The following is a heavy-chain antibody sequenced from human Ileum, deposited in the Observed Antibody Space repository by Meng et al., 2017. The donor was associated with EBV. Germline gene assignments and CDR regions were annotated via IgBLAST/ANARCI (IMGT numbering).Heavy chain of an antibody. V-gene: IGHV4-4*02. CDR3: ARVGQWLPIDY. J-gene: IGHJ4*02. CDR1: GGSHRSRNW. Sequence: QVQWQGAGPGLGNPSGTLSLPGACVGGSHRSRNWGSWVRQPPGKGLGWVWEIYHSGSTNYNPFLKSRVTISVDKSKNQFSLNLSSVTAADTAVYYCARVGQWLPIDYWGQGTLVTVSS. CDR2: IYHSGST. D-gene: IGHD6-19*01.